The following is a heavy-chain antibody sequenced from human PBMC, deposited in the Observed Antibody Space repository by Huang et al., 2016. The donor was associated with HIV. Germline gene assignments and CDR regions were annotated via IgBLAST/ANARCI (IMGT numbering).Heavy chain of an antibody. CDR2: ISNDGNNM. CDR1: VFDFSSYA. V-gene: IGHV3-30-3*01. CDR3: ARGGILGTSWYRPFDY. J-gene: IGHJ4*02. Sequence: QVQLGESGGGVVQPEKSLRLTCAASVFDFSSYAMNWVRQAPGKGPQGVAVISNDGNNMYYSDSVKGRFIISRDNSKNTLYLQMNSLRGEDTAIYYCARGGILGTSWYRPFDYWGQGTLVTVSS. D-gene: IGHD6-13*01.